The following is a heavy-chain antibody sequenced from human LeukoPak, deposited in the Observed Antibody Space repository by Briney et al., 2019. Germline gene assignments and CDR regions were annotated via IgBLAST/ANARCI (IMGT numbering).Heavy chain of an antibody. CDR1: GFSFYDNYQY. Sequence: ASVKVSCKASGFSFYDNYQYLYWVRQAPGQGLESVGCIHPKSGNTEYPQKFQGRVILTRDTSINTAYMELRDLTSVDTAVYFCARDGPSGTPEFDYWGQGTLVTVSS. V-gene: IGHV1-2*02. CDR3: ARDGPSGTPEFDY. J-gene: IGHJ4*02. CDR2: IHPKSGNT.